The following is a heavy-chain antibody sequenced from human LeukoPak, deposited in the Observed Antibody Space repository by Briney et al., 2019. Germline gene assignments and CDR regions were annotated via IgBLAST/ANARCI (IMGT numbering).Heavy chain of an antibody. CDR2: ISGSGDST. CDR1: GFTFSNYA. Sequence: PGGSLRLSCAASGFTFSNYAMNWVRQAPGKGLEWVSPISGSGDSTYYADSVKGRFTISRDNSKNTLSLQMNSLRVEDTAVYYCAKDLITIISPVDYWGQGTLVTVSS. D-gene: IGHD3-9*01. CDR3: AKDLITIISPVDY. J-gene: IGHJ4*02. V-gene: IGHV3-23*01.